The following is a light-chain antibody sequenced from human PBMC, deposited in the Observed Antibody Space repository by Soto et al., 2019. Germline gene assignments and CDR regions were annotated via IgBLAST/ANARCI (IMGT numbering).Light chain of an antibody. CDR3: QQYGGSPPET. J-gene: IGKJ1*01. Sequence: EIVLTQSPGTLSLSPVERATLSCRASQSVSSSYLAWYQQKPGQAPRLLIYGASSRATGIPDRFSGSGSGTDFTLTISRLEPEDFAVYYCQQYGGSPPETFGQGTKVDNK. CDR1: QSVSSSY. V-gene: IGKV3-20*01. CDR2: GAS.